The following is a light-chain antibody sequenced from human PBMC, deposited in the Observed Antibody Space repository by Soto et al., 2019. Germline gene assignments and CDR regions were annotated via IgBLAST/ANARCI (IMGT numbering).Light chain of an antibody. CDR1: SSSIGTNY. Sequence: QSVLTQPPSASGTPGRRVTISCSGSSSSIGTNYVYWYQQLPGTAPKLLIYKNNQRPSGVPDRFSGSKSGTSASLAISGLRSEDEADYHCASWDDSLSGYVFGTGTKVTVL. CDR2: KNN. CDR3: ASWDDSLSGYV. J-gene: IGLJ1*01. V-gene: IGLV1-47*01.